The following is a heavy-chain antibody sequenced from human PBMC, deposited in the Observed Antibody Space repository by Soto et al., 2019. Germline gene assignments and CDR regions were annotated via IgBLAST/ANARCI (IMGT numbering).Heavy chain of an antibody. D-gene: IGHD6-13*01. J-gene: IGHJ6*02. CDR1: GYSFTSYW. V-gene: IGHV5-10-1*01. Sequence: GESLKISCKGSGYSFTSYWISWVRQMPGKGLEWMGRIDPSDSYTNYRPSFQGHVTISADKSISTAYLQWSSLKASDTAMYYCARTSGSSWYHYYLDVWGQGSTVTVSS. CDR2: IDPSDSYT. CDR3: ARTSGSSWYHYYLDV.